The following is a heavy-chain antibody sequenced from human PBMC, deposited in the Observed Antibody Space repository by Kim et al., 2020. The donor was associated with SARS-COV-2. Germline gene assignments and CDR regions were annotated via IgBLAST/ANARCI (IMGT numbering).Heavy chain of an antibody. Sequence: ASVKVSCKASGYTFTGYYMHWVRQAPGQGLEWMGWINPNSGGTNYAQKFQGRVTMTRDTSISTAYMELSRLRSDDTAVYYCARWNVPSIAARHFDYWGQGTLVTVSS. CDR3: ARWNVPSIAARHFDY. D-gene: IGHD6-6*01. V-gene: IGHV1-2*02. CDR2: INPNSGGT. CDR1: GYTFTGYY. J-gene: IGHJ4*02.